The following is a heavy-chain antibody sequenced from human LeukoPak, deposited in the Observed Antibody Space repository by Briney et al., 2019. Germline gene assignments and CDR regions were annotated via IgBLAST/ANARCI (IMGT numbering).Heavy chain of an antibody. CDR1: GFTFSSYW. V-gene: IGHV3-23*01. CDR2: ISGSGGST. CDR3: AKDISGWYGSFAFDI. D-gene: IGHD6-19*01. J-gene: IGHJ3*02. Sequence: GGSLRLSCAASGFTFSSYWMHWVRQAPGKGLEWVSAISGSGGSTYYADSVKGRFTISRDNSKNTLYLQMNSLRAEDTAVYYCAKDISGWYGSFAFDIWGQGTMVTVSS.